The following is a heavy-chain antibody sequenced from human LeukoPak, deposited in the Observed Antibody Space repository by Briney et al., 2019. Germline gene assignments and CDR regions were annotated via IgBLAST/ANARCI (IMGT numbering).Heavy chain of an antibody. V-gene: IGHV4-30-2*01. Sequence: SQTLSLTCAVSGGSISSGGYSWSWIRQPPGRGLEWIGYIYHSGSTYYNPSLKSRVTISVDRSKNQFSLKLSSVTAADTAVYYCARVFGEVGGFDYWGQGTLVTVSS. CDR3: ARVFGEVGGFDY. J-gene: IGHJ4*02. CDR1: GGSISSGGYS. CDR2: IYHSGST. D-gene: IGHD3-16*01.